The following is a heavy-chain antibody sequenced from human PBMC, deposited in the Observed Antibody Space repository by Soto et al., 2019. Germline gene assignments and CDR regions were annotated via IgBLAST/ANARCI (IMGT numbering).Heavy chain of an antibody. V-gene: IGHV3-23*01. Sequence: GRSVRLSCAASGFTFSDYAMNWVRQAPGKGLEWVSAISGSGGSTYYADSVKGRFTISRDNFKNMLYLQMNSLRAGDTAIYYCANGRFLEWLLPASWLDPWGPGTIVT. CDR3: ANGRFLEWLLPASWLDP. CDR1: GFTFSDYA. CDR2: ISGSGGST. J-gene: IGHJ5*02. D-gene: IGHD3-3*01.